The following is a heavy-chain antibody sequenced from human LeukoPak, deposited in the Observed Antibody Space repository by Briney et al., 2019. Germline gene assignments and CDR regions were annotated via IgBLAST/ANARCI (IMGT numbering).Heavy chain of an antibody. V-gene: IGHV4-39*07. CDR2: INHSGST. CDR1: GGSISSSSYY. Sequence: SETLSLTCTVSGGSISSSSYYWSWIRQPPGKGLEWIGEINHSGSTNYNPSLKSRVTISVDTSKNQFSLKLSSVTAADTAVYYCARLTRRFGGFDYWGQGTLVTVSS. CDR3: ARLTRRFGGFDY. J-gene: IGHJ4*02. D-gene: IGHD3-10*01.